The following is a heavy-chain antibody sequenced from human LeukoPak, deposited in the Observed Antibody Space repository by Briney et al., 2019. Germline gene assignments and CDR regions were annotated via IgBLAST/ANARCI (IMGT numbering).Heavy chain of an antibody. CDR3: ARVKDPGGYYYYYYMDI. V-gene: IGHV4-59*01. CDR1: GGSISSYY. Sequence: PSETLSLTCTVSGGSISSYYWSWIRQPPGKGLEGIGDIYSSGRTNYNPSLKSRVTISVDTSKNQFSLKLSSVTAADTAVYYCARVKDPGGYYYYYYMDIWGKGNTVTVSS. J-gene: IGHJ6*03. D-gene: IGHD3-16*01. CDR2: IYSSGRT.